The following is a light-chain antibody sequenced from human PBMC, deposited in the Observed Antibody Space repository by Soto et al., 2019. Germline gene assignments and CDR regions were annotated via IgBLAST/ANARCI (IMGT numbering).Light chain of an antibody. CDR3: QQFGSYPLT. CDR1: HGVPNNY. V-gene: IGKV3-20*01. J-gene: IGKJ4*01. Sequence: EIVLTQSPGTLSLSPGEIATLSCTASHGVPNNYLAWYQQKPGQAPRFVIYGASTRASGIPDRFSGGGSGTDFTLTISRPEPEDFAVYYCQQFGSYPLTFGGGPKVHIK. CDR2: GAS.